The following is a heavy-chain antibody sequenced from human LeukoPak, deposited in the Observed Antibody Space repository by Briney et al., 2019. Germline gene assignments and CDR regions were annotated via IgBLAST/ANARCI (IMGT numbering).Heavy chain of an antibody. D-gene: IGHD3-22*01. CDR1: GYSISSAFY. CDR2: IHYSGST. V-gene: IGHV4-38-2*01. J-gene: IGHJ4*02. CDR3: ASSTMIVVVIDLNFDY. Sequence: SETLSLTCAVSGYSISSAFYWGWIRQSPGKGLEWIGTIHYSGSTYYNPSLKSRVTISVDTSKNQFSLKLSSVTAADTAVYYCASSTMIVVVIDLNFDYWGQGTLVTVSS.